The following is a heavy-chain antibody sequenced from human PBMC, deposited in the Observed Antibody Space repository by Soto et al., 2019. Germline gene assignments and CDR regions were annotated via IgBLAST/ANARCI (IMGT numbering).Heavy chain of an antibody. V-gene: IGHV3-30*18. J-gene: IGHJ6*02. CDR3: AKDLSSPTYGLED. CDR2: ISYDGSNK. CDR1: GFIFSAYG. Sequence: QVHLVESGGGVVQPGRSLRLSCAASGFIFSAYGMHWVRQAPGKGLEWVAFISYDGSNKQYVDSVKGRFTISRDNSKDKVYLQMNSLRDEDRAVYHCAKDLSSPTYGLEDWGQGTTVTVSS.